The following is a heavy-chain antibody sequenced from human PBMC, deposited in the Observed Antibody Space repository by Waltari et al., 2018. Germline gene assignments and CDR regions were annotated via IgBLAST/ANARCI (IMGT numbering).Heavy chain of an antibody. J-gene: IGHJ6*03. D-gene: IGHD2-15*01. CDR1: GGSISSSSYY. CDR2: IYYSGST. Sequence: QLQLQESGPGLVKPSETLSLTCTVSGGSISSSSYYWGWIRQPPGKGLEWIGSIYYSGSTYYNPSLKSRVTISVDTSKSQFSLKLSSVTAADTAVYYCARKGCSGGSCYFYYYYYYMDVWGKGTTVTVSS. V-gene: IGHV4-39*01. CDR3: ARKGCSGGSCYFYYYYYYMDV.